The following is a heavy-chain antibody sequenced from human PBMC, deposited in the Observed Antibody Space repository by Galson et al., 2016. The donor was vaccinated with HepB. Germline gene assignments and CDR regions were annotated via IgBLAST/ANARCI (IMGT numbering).Heavy chain of an antibody. V-gene: IGHV3-33*01. Sequence: SLRLSCAASGFTFSSYGMHWVRQGPGKGLEWVAVIWYDGSKKDYADSVKGRFTISRDNSKNTLYLQMNSLRVEDTAVYYCAAYCGGDCYPTPWGQGTLVTVSS. CDR3: AAYCGGDCYPTP. J-gene: IGHJ5*02. CDR2: IWYDGSKK. CDR1: GFTFSSYG. D-gene: IGHD2-21*02.